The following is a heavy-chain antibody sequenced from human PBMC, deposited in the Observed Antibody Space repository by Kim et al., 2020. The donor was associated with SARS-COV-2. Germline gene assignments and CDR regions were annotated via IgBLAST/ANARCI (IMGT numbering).Heavy chain of an antibody. CDR1: GGSFSGYY. D-gene: IGHD6-13*01. V-gene: IGHV4-34*01. Sequence: LSLTCAVYGGSFSGYYWSWIRQPPGKGLEWIGEINHSGSTNYNPSLKSRVTISVDTTKNQFSLKLSSVTAADTAVYYCARGVKSIAAAGTFYYYYGMDVWGQGTTVTVSS. CDR2: INHSGST. CDR3: ARGVKSIAAAGTFYYYYGMDV. J-gene: IGHJ6*02.